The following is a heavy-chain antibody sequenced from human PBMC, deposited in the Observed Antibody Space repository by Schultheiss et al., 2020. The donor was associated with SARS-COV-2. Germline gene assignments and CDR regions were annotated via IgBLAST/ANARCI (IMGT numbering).Heavy chain of an antibody. CDR1: GGSISNYY. Sequence: SETLSLTCTVSGGSISNYYWSWIRQPPGKGLEWIGYISYTGSTNYNPSLKSRVTISVDTSKKQFSLKLSSVTAADTAVYYCARVGATTSYYYGMDVWGQGTTVTVSS. CDR3: ARVGATTSYYYGMDV. V-gene: IGHV4-59*12. CDR2: ISYTGST. D-gene: IGHD1-26*01. J-gene: IGHJ6*02.